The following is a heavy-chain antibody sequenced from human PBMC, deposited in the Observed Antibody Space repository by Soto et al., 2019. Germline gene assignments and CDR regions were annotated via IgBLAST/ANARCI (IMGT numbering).Heavy chain of an antibody. CDR2: IIPIFGTA. J-gene: IGHJ4*02. V-gene: IGHV1-69*13. CDR1: GGTFSSYA. CDR3: ASPTAYSSPGEPFDY. Sequence: ASVKVSCKASGGTFSSYAISWVRQAPGQGLEWMGGIIPIFGTANYAQKFQGRVTITADESTSTAYMELSSLRSEDTAVYYCASPTAYSSPGEPFDYWGQGTLVTVSS. D-gene: IGHD2-21*02.